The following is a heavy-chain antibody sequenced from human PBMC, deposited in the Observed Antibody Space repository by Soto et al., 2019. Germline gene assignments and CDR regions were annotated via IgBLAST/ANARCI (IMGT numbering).Heavy chain of an antibody. V-gene: IGHV3-23*01. J-gene: IGHJ4*02. CDR3: SRVPPNNRGAPLDY. D-gene: IGHD3-10*01. Sequence: PGGSLRLSCAASGFTFSSYAMSWVRQAPEKGLEWVSTFTGSGNTYYADSVKGRFTISRDDSKSIAYLQMNSLKTDDTAVYYCSRVPPNNRGAPLDYWGQGTLVTVS. CDR2: FTGSGNT. CDR1: GFTFSSYA.